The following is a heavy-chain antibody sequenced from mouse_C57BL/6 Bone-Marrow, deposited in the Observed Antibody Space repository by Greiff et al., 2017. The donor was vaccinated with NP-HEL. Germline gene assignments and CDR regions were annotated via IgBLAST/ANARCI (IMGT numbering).Heavy chain of an antibody. Sequence: QVQLQQPGAELVKPGASVKLSCKASGYTFTSYWMHWVKQRPGQGLEWIGMIHPNRGSTTYNEKFKSKATLNVDKSSSTAYMQLSSLTSEDSAVYYCARQDLSFTGWGQGTTLTVSS. CDR3: ARQDLSFTG. D-gene: IGHD4-1*01. J-gene: IGHJ2*01. V-gene: IGHV1-64*01. CDR2: IHPNRGST. CDR1: GYTFTSYW.